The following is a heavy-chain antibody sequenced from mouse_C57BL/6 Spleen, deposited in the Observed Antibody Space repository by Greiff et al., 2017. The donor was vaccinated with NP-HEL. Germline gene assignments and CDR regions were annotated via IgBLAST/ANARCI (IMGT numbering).Heavy chain of an antibody. CDR3: ARHENANYYVSWFAY. J-gene: IGHJ3*01. CDR1: GYTFTEYT. V-gene: IGHV1-62-2*01. CDR2: FYPGSGSI. Sequence: VQLQQSGAELAKPGASVKLSCKASGYTFTEYTIHWVKQRSGQGLEWIGWFYPGSGSIKYNEKFKDKATLTADKSSSTAYMELSRLTSEASAVYFCARHENANYYVSWFAYWGQGTLVTVSA. D-gene: IGHD1-1*01.